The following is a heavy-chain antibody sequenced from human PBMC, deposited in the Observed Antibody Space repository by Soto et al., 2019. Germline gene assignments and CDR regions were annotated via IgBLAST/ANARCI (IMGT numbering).Heavy chain of an antibody. CDR3: SYPGLEY. CDR2: ISYDGSNK. V-gene: IGHV3-30-3*01. Sequence: PGWSLRLSCAASGFTFSSYAMHWVRQAPGKGLEWVAVISYDGSNKYYADSVKGRFTISRDNSKNTLYLQMNSLRAEDTAVYYCSYPGLEYWGQGTPFTVSP. CDR1: GFTFSSYA. J-gene: IGHJ4*02. D-gene: IGHD1-26*01.